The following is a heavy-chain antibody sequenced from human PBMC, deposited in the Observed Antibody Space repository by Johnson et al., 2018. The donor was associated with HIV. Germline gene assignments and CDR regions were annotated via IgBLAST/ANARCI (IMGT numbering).Heavy chain of an antibody. CDR1: GFTFSSYA. CDR3: ARDKANWGPSRDVGAFDI. CDR2: ISYDGSNK. D-gene: IGHD7-27*01. Sequence: QMQLVESGGGVVQPGRSLRLSCAASGFTFSSYAMHWVRQAPGKGLEWVAVISYDGSNKYYADSVKGRFTISRDNSKNTLYLQMNSLRAEDTAVYYCARDKANWGPSRDVGAFDIWGQGTMVTFSS. J-gene: IGHJ3*02. V-gene: IGHV3-30*04.